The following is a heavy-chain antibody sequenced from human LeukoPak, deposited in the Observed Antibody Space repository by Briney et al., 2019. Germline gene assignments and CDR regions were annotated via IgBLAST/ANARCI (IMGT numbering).Heavy chain of an antibody. CDR1: GGSISSSSYY. J-gene: IGHJ4*02. CDR2: IYYSGST. Sequence: SETLSLTCTVSGGSISSSSYYWGWIRQPPGKGLEWIGSIYYSGSTYYNPSLKSRVTIPVDTSKNQFSLKLSSVTAADTAVYYCARLNDRRGDYWGQGTLVTVSS. D-gene: IGHD3-22*01. V-gene: IGHV4-39*01. CDR3: ARLNDRRGDY.